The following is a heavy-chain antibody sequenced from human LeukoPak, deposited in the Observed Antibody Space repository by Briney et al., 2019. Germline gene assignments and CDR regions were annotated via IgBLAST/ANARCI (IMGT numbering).Heavy chain of an antibody. J-gene: IGHJ4*02. V-gene: IGHV4-34*01. CDR1: GGSFSGYY. D-gene: IGHD3-3*01. Sequence: SETLSLTCAVYGGSFSGYYWSWIRQPPGKGLEWIGEINHSGSTNYNPSLKSRVTISVDTSKNQSSLKLSSVTAADTAVYYCARSADYDFWSARYYYFDYWGQGTLVTVSS. CDR2: INHSGST. CDR3: ARSADYDFWSARYYYFDY.